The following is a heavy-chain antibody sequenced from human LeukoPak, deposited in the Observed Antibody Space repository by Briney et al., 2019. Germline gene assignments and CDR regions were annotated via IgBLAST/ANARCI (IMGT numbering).Heavy chain of an antibody. V-gene: IGHV4-34*01. CDR3: ARANDYGDPLPRYMDV. J-gene: IGHJ6*03. CDR1: GGSFSGYY. D-gene: IGHD4-17*01. Sequence: SETLSLTCAVYGGSFSGYYWSWIRQPPGKGLEWIGEINHSGSTNYNPSLKSRVTISVDKSKNQFSLKVNSVTAADTAVYYCARANDYGDPLPRYMDVWGKGTTVTVSS. CDR2: INHSGST.